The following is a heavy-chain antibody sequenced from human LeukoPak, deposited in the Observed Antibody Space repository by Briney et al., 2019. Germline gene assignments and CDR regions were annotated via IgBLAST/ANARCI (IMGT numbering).Heavy chain of an antibody. Sequence: GGSLRLSCAASGFTVSSNYMNWVRQAPGKGLEWVSVIYSGGRTYYADSVKGRFTISRDNSKNTLYLQMNSLRAEDTAVYYCAKGVVVPAAIRGVDYWGQGTLVTVSS. J-gene: IGHJ4*02. CDR3: AKGVVVPAAIRGVDY. D-gene: IGHD2-2*02. CDR1: GFTVSSNY. V-gene: IGHV3-53*05. CDR2: IYSGGRT.